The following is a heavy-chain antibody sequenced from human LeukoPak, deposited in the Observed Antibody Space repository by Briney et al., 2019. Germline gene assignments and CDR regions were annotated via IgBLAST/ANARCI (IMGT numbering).Heavy chain of an antibody. J-gene: IGHJ4*02. CDR1: GYTFTSYW. Sequence: GESLKIPCKGSGYTFTSYWIGWVRQIPGKGLEWMGIINAGESDTRYSPSFQGQVAISVDKSISSAYLQWNSLKASDTAIYYCVRRGPPDYWGQGTLVTVSS. V-gene: IGHV5-51*01. CDR2: INAGESDT. CDR3: VRRGPPDY. D-gene: IGHD2-15*01.